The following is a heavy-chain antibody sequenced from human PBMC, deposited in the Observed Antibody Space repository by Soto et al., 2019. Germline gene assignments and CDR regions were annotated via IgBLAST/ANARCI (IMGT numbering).Heavy chain of an antibody. CDR3: VTSEGGYSNFVFAS. Sequence: SVKLSCKAPGDTFRKYAVNSVRQAPGQGLEWMGRTIPLLGTTDYVPSLKGRVTITADRYTHTVYMELRSLTSEDTAIYYCVTSEGGYSNFVFASWGRGSQVTVSS. J-gene: IGHJ5*02. CDR2: TIPLLGTT. V-gene: IGHV1-69*04. CDR1: GDTFRKYA. D-gene: IGHD5-12*01.